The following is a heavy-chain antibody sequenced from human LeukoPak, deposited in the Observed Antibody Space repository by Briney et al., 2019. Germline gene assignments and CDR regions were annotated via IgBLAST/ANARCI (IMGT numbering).Heavy chain of an antibody. D-gene: IGHD6-19*01. CDR2: IYYSGST. V-gene: IGHV4-39*01. Sequence: GSLRLSCAASGFTFSSYAMSWIRQPPGKGLEWIGSIYYSGSTYYNPSLKSRVTISVDTSKNQFSLKLSSVTAADTAVYYFARQESSGWYGDPFDYWGQGTLVTVSS. CDR1: GFTFSSYA. CDR3: ARQESSGWYGDPFDY. J-gene: IGHJ4*02.